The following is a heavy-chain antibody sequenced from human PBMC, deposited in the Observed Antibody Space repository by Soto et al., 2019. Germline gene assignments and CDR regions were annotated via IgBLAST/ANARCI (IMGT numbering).Heavy chain of an antibody. D-gene: IGHD2-15*01. J-gene: IGHJ3*02. CDR2: ISSRSSHI. CDR1: GFTFSDYS. CDR3: ARVGRVAASAFDI. V-gene: IGHV3-21*01. Sequence: GGSLRLSCAASGFTFSDYSMNWVRQAPGKGLEWVSSISSRSSHIYYAEPVKGRFTISRDNAKTSLYLQMNSLRAEDTAVYYCARVGRVAASAFDIWGQGTMVTVSS.